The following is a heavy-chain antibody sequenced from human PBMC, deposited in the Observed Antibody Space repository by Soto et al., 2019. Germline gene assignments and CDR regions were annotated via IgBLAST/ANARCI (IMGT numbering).Heavy chain of an antibody. D-gene: IGHD4-17*01. CDR1: GFTFSGSA. J-gene: IGHJ6*02. CDR2: IRSKANSYAG. CDR3: TRDDYGDYVVGTCWYYGMDV. V-gene: IGHV3-73*01. Sequence: GGSLRLSCAASGFTFSGSAMHWVRQASGKGLEWVGRIRSKANSYAGAYAASVKGRVTISIDESKNTAYLQMNSLKTEDTAVYFCTRDDYGDYVVGTCWYYGMDVWGQGTTVTVSS.